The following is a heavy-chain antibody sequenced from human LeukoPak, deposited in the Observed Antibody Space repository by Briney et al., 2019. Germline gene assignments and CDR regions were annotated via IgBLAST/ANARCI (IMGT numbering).Heavy chain of an antibody. CDR3: ARHEGSGWYYFDY. J-gene: IGHJ4*02. Sequence: NPSETLSLTCTVSGGSISSYYWSWIRQPPGKGLEWIGYIYYSESTNYNPSLKSRVTISVDTSKNQFSLKLSSVTAADTAVYYCARHEGSGWYYFDYWGQGTLVTVSS. CDR2: IYYSEST. CDR1: GGSISSYY. D-gene: IGHD6-19*01. V-gene: IGHV4-59*08.